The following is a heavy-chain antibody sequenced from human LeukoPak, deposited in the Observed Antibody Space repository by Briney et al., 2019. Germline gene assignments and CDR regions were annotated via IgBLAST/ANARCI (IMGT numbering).Heavy chain of an antibody. J-gene: IGHJ5*02. Sequence: GASVKVSCKASGYAFTGYYMHWVRQAPGQGLEWTGWINPNSGGTNYAQKFQGRVTMTRDTSISTAYMELSRLRSDDTAVYYCARAGYCSSTSCYDFWFDPWGQGTLVTVSS. CDR1: GYAFTGYY. CDR3: ARAGYCSSTSCYDFWFDP. D-gene: IGHD2-2*01. V-gene: IGHV1-2*02. CDR2: INPNSGGT.